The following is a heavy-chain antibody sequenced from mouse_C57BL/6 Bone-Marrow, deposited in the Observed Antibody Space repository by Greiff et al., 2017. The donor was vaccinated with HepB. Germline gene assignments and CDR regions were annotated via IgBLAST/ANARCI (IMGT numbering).Heavy chain of an antibody. V-gene: IGHV1-81*01. CDR2: IYPRSGNT. J-gene: IGHJ2*01. CDR1: GYTFTSYG. D-gene: IGHD2-5*01. Sequence: VQLQQSGAELARPGASVKLSCKASGYTFTSYGISWVKQRTGQGLEWIGEIYPRSGNTYYNEKFKGKATLTADKSSSTAYMELRSLTSEDSAVYFCARLNYSTPYFDYWGQGTTLTVSS. CDR3: ARLNYSTPYFDY.